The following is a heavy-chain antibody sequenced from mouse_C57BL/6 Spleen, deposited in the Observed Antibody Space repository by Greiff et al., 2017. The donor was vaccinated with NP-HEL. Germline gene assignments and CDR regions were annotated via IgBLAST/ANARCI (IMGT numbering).Heavy chain of an antibody. V-gene: IGHV1-15*01. D-gene: IGHD2-2*01. Sequence: QVHVKQSGAELVRPGASVTLSCKASGYTFTDYEMHWVKQTPVHGLEWIGAIDPETGGTAYNQKFKGKAILTADKSSSTAYMELRSLTSEDSAVYYCTRGTTMVTSYYAMDYWGQGTSVTVSS. CDR3: TRGTTMVTSYYAMDY. J-gene: IGHJ4*01. CDR1: GYTFTDYE. CDR2: IDPETGGT.